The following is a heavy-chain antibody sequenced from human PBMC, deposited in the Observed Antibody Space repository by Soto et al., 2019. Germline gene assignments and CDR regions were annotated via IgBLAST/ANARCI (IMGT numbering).Heavy chain of an antibody. V-gene: IGHV1-2*02. CDR2: INPNSGGT. CDR1: GYTFTGYY. J-gene: IGHJ6*02. CDR3: ASLRTNRYYYYCGMDV. Sequence: QVQLVQSGAEVKKPGASVKVSCKASGYTFTGYYMYWVRQAPGQGLEWMGWINPNSGGTNYAQKFQVRVTMTRDKSISTAHMELSRLRSDDTAVYYCASLRTNRYYYYCGMDVWGQGTAVTVSS.